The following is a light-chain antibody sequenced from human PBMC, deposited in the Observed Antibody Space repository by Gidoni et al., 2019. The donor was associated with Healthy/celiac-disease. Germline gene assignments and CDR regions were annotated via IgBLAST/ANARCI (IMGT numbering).Light chain of an antibody. Sequence: EIVLTQSPGTLSLSPGERATLSCRASQSVSSSYLARYQQKPGQAPRLLLYGASSRATGIPDRFSGSGSGTDFTLTISRLEPEDFAVYYCQQYGSSPGTFGQGTRLEIK. CDR2: GAS. CDR3: QQYGSSPGT. V-gene: IGKV3-20*01. J-gene: IGKJ5*01. CDR1: QSVSSSY.